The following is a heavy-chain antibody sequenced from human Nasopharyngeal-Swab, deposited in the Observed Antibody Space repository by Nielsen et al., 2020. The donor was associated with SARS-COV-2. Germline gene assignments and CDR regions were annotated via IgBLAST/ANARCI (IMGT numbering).Heavy chain of an antibody. CDR2: INHNERT. Sequence: GSLRLSCSVSGGSFNGFYWNWIRQAPGKGLEWIGEINHNERTNYNPSLKSRVSISVDTSKNQFSLKLSSVTAADTAVYYCARSGYSYGLPVGYFGHWSQGTLVTVSS. CDR3: ARSGYSYGLPVGYFGH. V-gene: IGHV4-34*01. J-gene: IGHJ4*02. D-gene: IGHD5-18*01. CDR1: GGSFNGFY.